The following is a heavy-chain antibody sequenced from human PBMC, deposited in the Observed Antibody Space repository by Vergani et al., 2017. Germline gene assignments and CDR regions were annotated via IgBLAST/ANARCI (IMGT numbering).Heavy chain of an antibody. J-gene: IGHJ5*02. CDR3: ASLHYDFWSGYYRKNWFDP. Sequence: QVQLQESGPGLVKPSQTLSLTCTVSGGSISSGGYYWSWIRQHPGKGLEWIGYSYYSGSTYYNPSLKSRVTISVDTSKNQFSLKLSSVTAADTAVYYCASLHYDFWSGYYRKNWFDPWGQGTLVTVSS. CDR2: SYYSGST. CDR1: GGSISSGGYY. V-gene: IGHV4-31*03. D-gene: IGHD3-3*01.